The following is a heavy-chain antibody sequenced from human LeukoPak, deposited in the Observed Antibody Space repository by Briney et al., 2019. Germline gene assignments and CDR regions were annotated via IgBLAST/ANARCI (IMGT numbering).Heavy chain of an antibody. CDR1: GFTVSSNY. V-gene: IGHV3-66*01. J-gene: IGHJ4*02. CDR2: IYSGGST. D-gene: IGHD3-22*01. Sequence: GGSLRLSCAASGFTVSSNYMSCVRQAPEEGLEWVSIIYSGGSTYYADSAKGRFTLSRDNSKNTLYLQMSSLRAEDTAVYYCARWSDTSGYYYFDYWGQGTLVTVSS. CDR3: ARWSDTSGYYYFDY.